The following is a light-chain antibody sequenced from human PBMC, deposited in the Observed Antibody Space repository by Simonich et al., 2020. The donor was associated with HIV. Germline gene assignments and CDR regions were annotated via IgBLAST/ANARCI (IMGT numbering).Light chain of an antibody. CDR3: HQSSSLPYT. J-gene: IGKJ2*01. CDR1: QSIGSS. V-gene: IGKV6-21*01. Sequence: TQSPSTLSASVGDRVTITCRASQSIGSSLHWYQQKPDQSPKLLIKYASQSFSGVPSRFSGSGSGTDFTLTINSLEAEDAATYYCHQSSSLPYTFGQGTKLEIK. CDR2: YAS.